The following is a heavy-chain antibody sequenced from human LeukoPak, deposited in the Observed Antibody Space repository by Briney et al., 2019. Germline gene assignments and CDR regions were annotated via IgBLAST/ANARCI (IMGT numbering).Heavy chain of an antibody. CDR1: GISFSSNA. J-gene: IGHJ5*02. Sequence: GRSLRLSCAASGISFSSNAMSWVRQAPAKGLQWVSGISDSGGSTYYADSVKGRFTISRDNSKNLLYLQMSSLRAEDTAVYYCAKQDPYSSAWYPWGQRTLVTVSS. CDR3: AKQDPYSSAWYP. CDR2: ISDSGGST. V-gene: IGHV3-23*01. D-gene: IGHD6-19*01.